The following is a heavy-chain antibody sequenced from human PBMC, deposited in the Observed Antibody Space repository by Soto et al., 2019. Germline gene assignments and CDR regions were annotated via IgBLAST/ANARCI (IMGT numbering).Heavy chain of an antibody. J-gene: IGHJ6*02. CDR1: GFPISSPYS. CDR3: ARVSMVIRDSDHFGVDV. Sequence: SETLSLTCLVSGFPISSPYSWGWIRQPPGKGLEWIGSISHTGTTSYSPSLTSRVSISVDTSKNQVSLKLTSVTAADTAVYFCARVSMVIRDSDHFGVDVWGHGTTVTVSS. CDR2: ISHTGTT. D-gene: IGHD2-21*01. V-gene: IGHV4-38-2*02.